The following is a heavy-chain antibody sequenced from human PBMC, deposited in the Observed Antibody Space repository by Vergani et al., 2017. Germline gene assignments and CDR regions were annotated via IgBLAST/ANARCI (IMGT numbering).Heavy chain of an antibody. CDR2: IRSKAYGQAT. Sequence: EVQLVESGGDLVQPGRSLRLSCTASGFTFGYYAMDWFRQAPGQGLEWVGGIRSKAYGQATIYAASLKSRVTITKDTSKNEVILTMATMDPVDTATYYCVHRLGYFDWDGAFDVWGPGTMVTVSS. CDR1: GFTFGYYA. V-gene: IGHV3-49*03. J-gene: IGHJ3*01. D-gene: IGHD3-9*01. CDR3: VHRLGYFDWDGAFDV.